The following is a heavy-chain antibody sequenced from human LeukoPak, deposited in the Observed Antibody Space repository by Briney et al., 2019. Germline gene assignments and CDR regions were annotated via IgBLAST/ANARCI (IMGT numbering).Heavy chain of an antibody. Sequence: GGSLRLSCAASGFTFGSYEMNWVRQAPGKGLEWVSYISTSHSTIYYADSVKGRFTISRDNAKNSLYLQMNSLRAEDTAVYYCARGLSGWYLYYFDYWGQGTLVTISS. CDR3: ARGLSGWYLYYFDY. V-gene: IGHV3-48*03. J-gene: IGHJ4*02. D-gene: IGHD6-19*01. CDR2: ISTSHSTI. CDR1: GFTFGSYE.